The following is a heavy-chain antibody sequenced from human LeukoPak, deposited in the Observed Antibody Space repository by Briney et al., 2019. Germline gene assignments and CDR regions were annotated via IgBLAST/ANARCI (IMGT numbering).Heavy chain of an antibody. CDR2: ISDSGGRT. V-gene: IGHV3-23*01. J-gene: IGHJ4*02. D-gene: IGHD3-22*01. Sequence: GGSLRLSCAVSGITLSNYGMSWVRQAPGKGLEWVAGISDSGGRTNYADPVKGRFTISKDNPKNTSYLQMNSLRAEDTAVYFCAKRGVVIRVIPVGFHKEAYYFDAWGQGALVTVPS. CDR3: AKRGVVIRVIPVGFHKEAYYFDA. CDR1: GITLSNYG.